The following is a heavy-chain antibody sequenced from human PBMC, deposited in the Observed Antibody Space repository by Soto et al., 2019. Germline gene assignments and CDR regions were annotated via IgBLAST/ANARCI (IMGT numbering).Heavy chain of an antibody. CDR3: ARYSNNWFQTEGMDV. Sequence: SETLSLTCAVSVDSISTYYWSWIRRSAGKGLEWIGRIDASGNTNYNPSLKSRVTMSADTSKKQFSLKLTSVTAADTAVYYCARYSNNWFQTEGMDVWGQGTTVTVSS. V-gene: IGHV4-4*07. D-gene: IGHD1-20*01. CDR1: VDSISTYY. J-gene: IGHJ6*02. CDR2: IDASGNT.